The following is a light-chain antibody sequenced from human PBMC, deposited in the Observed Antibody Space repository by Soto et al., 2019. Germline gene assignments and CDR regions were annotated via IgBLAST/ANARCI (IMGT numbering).Light chain of an antibody. CDR3: CSYAGSYTYV. Sequence: QSALTQPPSASGSPGQSVTISCTGTSSDVGIYNYVSWYQQHPGKAPKLIIYEVSKRPSGVPDRFSGSKSGNTASLTVSGLQAEDEADYYCCSYAGSYTYVFGTGTKLTVL. V-gene: IGLV2-8*01. CDR2: EVS. J-gene: IGLJ1*01. CDR1: SSDVGIYNY.